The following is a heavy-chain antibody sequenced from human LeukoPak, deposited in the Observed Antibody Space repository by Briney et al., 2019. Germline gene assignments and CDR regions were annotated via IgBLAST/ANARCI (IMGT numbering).Heavy chain of an antibody. CDR1: GFTFDDYA. J-gene: IGHJ4*02. Sequence: GRSLRLSYAASGFTFDDYAMHWVRQAPGKGLEWVSGISWNSGSIGYADSVKGRFTISRDNAKNSLYLQMNSLRAEDTALYYYASGWSLDYWGQGTLVTVSS. CDR3: ASGWSLDY. V-gene: IGHV3-9*01. D-gene: IGHD6-19*01. CDR2: ISWNSGSI.